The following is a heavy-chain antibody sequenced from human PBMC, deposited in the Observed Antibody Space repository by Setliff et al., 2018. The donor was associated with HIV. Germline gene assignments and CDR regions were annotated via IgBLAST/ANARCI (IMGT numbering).Heavy chain of an antibody. CDR3: ARGRVRGYSYGEAFDI. CDR2: IIPIFDKA. D-gene: IGHD5-18*01. J-gene: IGHJ3*02. CDR1: GGTFNTNA. V-gene: IGHV1-69*13. Sequence: SVKVSCKSSGGTFNTNAINWVRQAPGQGLEWMGGIIPIFDKANYAQKFHGRLTITADDSTRTVYMELNSLGSGDPAVYYCARGRVRGYSYGEAFDIWGQGTLVTVSS.